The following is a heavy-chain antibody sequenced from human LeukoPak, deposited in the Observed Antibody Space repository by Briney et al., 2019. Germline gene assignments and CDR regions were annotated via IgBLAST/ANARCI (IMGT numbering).Heavy chain of an antibody. CDR2: IIPIFGTT. CDR3: ATSLDSYYYYMDV. Sequence: SVKVSCKASGYTFTSYYMHWVRQAPGQGLEWMGGIIPIFGTTNYAQKFQGRVTITADNYTSTAYMELSSLRSEDTAVYYCATSLDSYYYYMDVWDKGTTVIVSS. J-gene: IGHJ6*03. D-gene: IGHD3-9*01. CDR1: GYTFTSYY. V-gene: IGHV1-69*06.